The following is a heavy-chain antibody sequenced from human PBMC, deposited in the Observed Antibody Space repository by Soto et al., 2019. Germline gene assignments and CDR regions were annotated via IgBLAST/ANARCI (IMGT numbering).Heavy chain of an antibody. CDR1: GYTFTSYG. J-gene: IGHJ5*02. V-gene: IGHV1-18*01. CDR3: ARGVGGYDILTGYPLSNWFYP. CDR2: ISAYNGNT. D-gene: IGHD3-9*01. Sequence: QVQLVQSGAEVKKPGASVKVSCKASGYTFTSYGISWVRQAPGQGLEWMGWISAYNGNTNYAQKLQGRVTMTTDTSTRTAYMELGSLRSDDTAVYYCARGVGGYDILTGYPLSNWFYPWGQGTLVTVSS.